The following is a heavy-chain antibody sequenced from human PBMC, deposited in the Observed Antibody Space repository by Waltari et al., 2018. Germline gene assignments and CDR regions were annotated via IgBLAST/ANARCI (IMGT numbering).Heavy chain of an antibody. J-gene: IGHJ4*02. V-gene: IGHV4-34*01. CDR2: INHSGST. D-gene: IGHD6-19*01. CDR3: ARQGIAVAGTDY. CDR1: GGSFSGYY. Sequence: QEQLQQWGAGLLKPSETLSLTCAVYGGSFSGYYWSWIRQPPGKGLEWIGEINHSGSTNYNPSLKSRVTISVDTSKNQFSLKLSSVTAADTAVYYCARQGIAVAGTDYWGQGTLVTVSS.